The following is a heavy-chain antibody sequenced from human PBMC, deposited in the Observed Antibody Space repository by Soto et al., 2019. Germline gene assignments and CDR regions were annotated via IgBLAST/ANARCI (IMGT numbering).Heavy chain of an antibody. V-gene: IGHV1-8*01. CDR1: GYTFTSYD. CDR2: MNPTSGNT. J-gene: IGHJ3*01. CDR3: ASPARNYDFWSGYSFDL. D-gene: IGHD3-3*01. Sequence: QVQLVQSGAEVKKPGASVKVSCKASGYTFTSYDINWVRQATGQGLEWMGWMNPTSGNTGYAQKFQGRVTMTRNTSISTAYMELSSLRSEDTAVYYCASPARNYDFWSGYSFDLWGQGTMVTVSS.